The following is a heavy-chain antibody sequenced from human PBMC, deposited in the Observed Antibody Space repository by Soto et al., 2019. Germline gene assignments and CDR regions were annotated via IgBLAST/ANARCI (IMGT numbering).Heavy chain of an antibody. Sequence: QVQLQQWGAGLLKPSETLSLTCAVYGGSFSGYYWSWIRQPPGKGLEWRGEINHSGSTNYNPSLKSRVTISVDTSKNQFALKLSSVTAADTAVYYCATRSHSSSWYGLRDYWGQGTLVTVSS. CDR1: GGSFSGYY. J-gene: IGHJ4*02. D-gene: IGHD6-13*01. V-gene: IGHV4-34*01. CDR2: INHSGST. CDR3: ATRSHSSSWYGLRDY.